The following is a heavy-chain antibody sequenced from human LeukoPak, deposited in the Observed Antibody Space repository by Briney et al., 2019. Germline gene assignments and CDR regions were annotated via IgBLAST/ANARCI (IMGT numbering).Heavy chain of an antibody. D-gene: IGHD6-19*01. CDR3: ARKMRGGWYGNDAFDI. Sequence: ASVEVSCKASGGTFSSYAISWVRQAPGQGLEWMGRIIPILGIANYAQKFQGRVTITADKSTSTAYMELSSLRSEDTAVYYCARKMRGGWYGNDAFDIWGQGTMVTVSS. V-gene: IGHV1-69*04. CDR2: IIPILGIA. J-gene: IGHJ3*02. CDR1: GGTFSSYA.